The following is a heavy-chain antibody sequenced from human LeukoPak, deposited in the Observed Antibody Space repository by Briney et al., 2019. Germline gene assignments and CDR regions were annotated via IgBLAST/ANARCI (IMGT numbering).Heavy chain of an antibody. CDR2: IYPGDSDT. Sequence: GESLQTSCKGSGYSFTNYWTGWVGQMPGRGLGWVGIIYPGDSDTRYSPSSQGQDTISADKSISTAYLQWNSLKASDTAMYYCARHLNMARYHYYMDVWGKGTTVTISS. D-gene: IGHD4/OR15-4a*01. J-gene: IGHJ6*03. CDR1: GYSFTNYW. CDR3: ARHLNMARYHYYMDV. V-gene: IGHV5-51*01.